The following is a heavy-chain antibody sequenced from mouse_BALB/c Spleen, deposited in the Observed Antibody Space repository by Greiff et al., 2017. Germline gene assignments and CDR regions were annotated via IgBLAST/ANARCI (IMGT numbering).Heavy chain of an antibody. V-gene: IGHV7-3*02. CDR3: ARTPTMDY. CDR1: GFTFTDYY. CDR2: IRNKANGYTT. Sequence: EVNLVESGGGLVQPGGSLRLSCATSGFTFTDYYMSWVRQPPGKALEWLGFIRNKANGYTTEYSASVKGRFTISRDNSQSILYLQMNTLRAEDSATYYCARTPTMDYWGQGTSVTVSS. J-gene: IGHJ4*01.